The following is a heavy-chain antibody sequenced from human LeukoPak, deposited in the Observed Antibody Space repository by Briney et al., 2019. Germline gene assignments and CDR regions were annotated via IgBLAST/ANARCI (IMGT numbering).Heavy chain of an antibody. CDR3: ATQPRSTARGITMAFGI. D-gene: IGHD3-10*01. CDR2: ISYDGSNK. J-gene: IGHJ3*02. Sequence: GGSLRLSCAASGFTFSSYGMHWVRQAPGKGLEWVAVISYDGSNKYYADSAKGRFTISRDNSKNTLYLQMNSLRAEDTAVYYCATQPRSTARGITMAFGIWGQGTMVTVSS. V-gene: IGHV3-30*03. CDR1: GFTFSSYG.